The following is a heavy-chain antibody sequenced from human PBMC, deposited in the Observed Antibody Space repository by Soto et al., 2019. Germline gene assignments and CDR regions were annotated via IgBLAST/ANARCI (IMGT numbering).Heavy chain of an antibody. J-gene: IGHJ4*02. D-gene: IGHD7-27*01. Sequence: PSETLSLTCTVSGGSISSGDYYWSWIRQPPGKGLEWIGYIYYSGSTYYNPSLKSRVTISVDTSKNEFSLKLTSVSAADTAVYFCARGNGDLHFDYWGQGILVTVSS. V-gene: IGHV4-30-4*02. CDR2: IYYSGST. CDR3: ARGNGDLHFDY. CDR1: GGSISSGDYY.